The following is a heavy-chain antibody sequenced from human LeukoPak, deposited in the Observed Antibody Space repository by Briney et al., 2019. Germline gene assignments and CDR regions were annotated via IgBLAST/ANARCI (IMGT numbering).Heavy chain of an antibody. CDR1: GGSISSYY. D-gene: IGHD5-18*01. Sequence: PSETLSLTCTVSGGSISSYYWSRIRQPPGKGLEWIGRIYTSGSTNYNPSLKRRVTMSVDTSYNQFSLKLSYVTAADTAVYYCARGVDTSIRYYFDYWGQGTLVTVSS. J-gene: IGHJ4*02. V-gene: IGHV4-4*07. CDR2: IYTSGST. CDR3: ARGVDTSIRYYFDY.